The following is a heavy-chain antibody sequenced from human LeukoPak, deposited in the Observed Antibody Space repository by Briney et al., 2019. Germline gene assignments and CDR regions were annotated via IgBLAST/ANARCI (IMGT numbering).Heavy chain of an antibody. V-gene: IGHV3-15*01. CDR2: IKSQTDGGTT. Sequence: TGRTLRLSCAASGFTFRNAWMSWVRQAPAKGLEWGGRIKSQTDGGTTEYAAPVKGRFTISRDDSKNTLYLQMNSLKTEDTAVYSCTALRYWFDRWGQGTLVTASS. D-gene: IGHD3-16*02. J-gene: IGHJ5*02. CDR3: TALRYWFDR. CDR1: GFTFRNAW.